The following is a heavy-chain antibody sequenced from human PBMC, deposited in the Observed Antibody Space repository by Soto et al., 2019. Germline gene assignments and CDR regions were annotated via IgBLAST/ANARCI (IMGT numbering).Heavy chain of an antibody. D-gene: IGHD4-17*01. Sequence: VQLVESGGGVVQPGRSLRLSCAASGFTFSSYAMHWVRQAPGKGLEWVAVISYDGSNKYYADSVKGRFTISRDNSKNTLYLQMNSLRAEDTAVYYCARDWTTVVTDGDYWGQGTLVTVSS. J-gene: IGHJ4*02. CDR1: GFTFSSYA. CDR3: ARDWTTVVTDGDY. V-gene: IGHV3-30-3*01. CDR2: ISYDGSNK.